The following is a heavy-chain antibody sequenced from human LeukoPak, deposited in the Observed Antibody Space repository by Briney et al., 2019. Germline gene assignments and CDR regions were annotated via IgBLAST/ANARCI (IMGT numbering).Heavy chain of an antibody. V-gene: IGHV3-23*01. CDR1: GFTFSSYG. CDR3: AELGITMIGGV. D-gene: IGHD3-10*02. Sequence: GGSLRLSCAASGFTFSSYGMNWVRQAPGKGLEWVSGIVPSGGTTYYADSVKGRFTVSRDNSKNTLYLQMNSLRAEDTAVYYCAELGITMIGGVWGKGTTVTISS. J-gene: IGHJ6*04. CDR2: IVPSGGTT.